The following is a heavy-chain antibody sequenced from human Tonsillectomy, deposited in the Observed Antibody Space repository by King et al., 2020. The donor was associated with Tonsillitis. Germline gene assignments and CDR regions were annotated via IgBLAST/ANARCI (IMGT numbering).Heavy chain of an antibody. D-gene: IGHD3-3*01. CDR3: AKSHYDFWSGYSSYHFSDV. J-gene: IGHJ6*03. CDR2: ISYDGDNK. V-gene: IGHV3-30*18. Sequence: VQLVESGGGVVQPGRSLRLSCAASGTSITSYAMHWVRQAPGKGLEWVAVISYDGDNKYYADSVKGRFTISRDNSKKTLSLQMNSLRAEDTAMYYCAKSHYDFWSGYSSYHFSDVWGKGTTVTVSS. CDR1: GTSITSYA.